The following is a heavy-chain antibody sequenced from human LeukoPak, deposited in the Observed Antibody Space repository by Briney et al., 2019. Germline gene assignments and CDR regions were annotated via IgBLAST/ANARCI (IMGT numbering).Heavy chain of an antibody. CDR2: IYYSGST. J-gene: IGHJ3*02. D-gene: IGHD5-18*01. V-gene: IGHV4-59*01. CDR1: GGSISSYY. Sequence: SETLSLTCTVSGGSISSYYWSWIRQPPGKGLEWIGYIYYSGSTDYNPSLKSRVTISVDTSKNQFSVKLNSVTAADTVVYYCAAGYTYGTDVFDIWGQGTMVTVSS. CDR3: AAGYTYGTDVFDI.